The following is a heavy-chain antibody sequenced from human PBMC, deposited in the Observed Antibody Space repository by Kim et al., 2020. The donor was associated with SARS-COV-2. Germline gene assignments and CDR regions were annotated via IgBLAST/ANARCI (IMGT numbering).Heavy chain of an antibody. CDR1: GFTVSSNY. CDR3: ARAWFGESTLWGGFFDY. CDR2: IYSGGST. D-gene: IGHD3-10*01. J-gene: IGHJ4*02. Sequence: GGSLRLSCAASGFTVSSNYMSWVRQAPGKGLEWVSVIYSGGSTYYADSVKGRFTISRDNSKNTLYLQMNSLRAEDTAVYYCARAWFGESTLWGGFFDYWGQGTLVTVSS. V-gene: IGHV3-53*01.